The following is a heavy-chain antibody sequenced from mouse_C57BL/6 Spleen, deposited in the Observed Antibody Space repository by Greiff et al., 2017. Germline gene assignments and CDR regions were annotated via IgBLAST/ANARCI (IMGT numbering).Heavy chain of an antibody. V-gene: IGHV5-16*01. Sequence: EVKLVESEGGLVQPGSSMKLSCTASGFTFSDYYMAWVRQVPEKGLEWVANINYDGSSTYYLDSLKSRFIISRDNAKNILYLQMSSLKSEDTATYYCARAESRYYAMDYWGQGTSVTVSS. CDR3: ARAESRYYAMDY. CDR2: INYDGSST. CDR1: GFTFSDYY. J-gene: IGHJ4*01.